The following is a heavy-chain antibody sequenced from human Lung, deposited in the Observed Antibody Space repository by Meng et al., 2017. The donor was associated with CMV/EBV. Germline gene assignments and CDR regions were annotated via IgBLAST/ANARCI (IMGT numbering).Heavy chain of an antibody. V-gene: IGHV3-23*01. Sequence: ESXKISCAASGFNFSIYTMTWVRQAPGKGLEWVAGITGGGDTTYYADSVKGRFTISRDNSKNTLYLQMNSLRVEDTAVFYCVKGGWGDYWGQGTGVTVSS. J-gene: IGHJ4*02. CDR2: ITGGGDTT. D-gene: IGHD6-19*01. CDR1: GFNFSIYT. CDR3: VKGGWGDY.